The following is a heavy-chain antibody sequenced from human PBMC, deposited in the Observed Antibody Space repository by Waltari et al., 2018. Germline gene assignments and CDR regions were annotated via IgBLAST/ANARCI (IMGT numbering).Heavy chain of an antibody. CDR2: INPSGGST. CDR3: ARETMVRELGQG. Sequence: QVQLVQSGAEVKKPGASVKVSCKASGYTFTSYYMHWVRQAPGQGLEWMGIINPSGGSTSYAQKFQGRVTITADKSTSTAYMELSSLRSEDTAVYYCARETMVRELGQGWGQGTLVTVSS. J-gene: IGHJ4*02. V-gene: IGHV1-46*01. CDR1: GYTFTSYY. D-gene: IGHD3-10*01.